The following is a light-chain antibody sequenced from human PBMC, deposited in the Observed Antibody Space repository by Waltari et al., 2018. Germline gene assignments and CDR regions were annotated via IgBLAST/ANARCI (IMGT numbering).Light chain of an antibody. V-gene: IGKV1-17*01. CDR2: GAS. CDR3: LQHTNYPFT. J-gene: IGKJ3*01. Sequence: DIQITQSPSSLSASIGDRVTITCRASQDIRNDLGWFQQKPGEAPRRLSYGASTLQTGGPSRSSGSGSVTDFTLTIASLQPEDFATYYCLQHTNYPFTFGPGTKVDVK. CDR1: QDIRND.